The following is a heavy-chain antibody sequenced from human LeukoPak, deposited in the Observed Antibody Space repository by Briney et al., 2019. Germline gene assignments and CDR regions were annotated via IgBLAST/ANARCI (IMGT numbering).Heavy chain of an antibody. Sequence: ASVKVSCKASGYTFTSYYMHWVRQAPGQGLQWMGIINPSGGSTSYAQNFQGRVTMTRDTSTSTVYMELSSLRSEDTAVYYCARLDGSGSYFDYWGQGTLVTVSS. CDR3: ARLDGSGSYFDY. D-gene: IGHD3-10*01. V-gene: IGHV1-46*01. CDR2: INPSGGST. CDR1: GYTFTSYY. J-gene: IGHJ4*02.